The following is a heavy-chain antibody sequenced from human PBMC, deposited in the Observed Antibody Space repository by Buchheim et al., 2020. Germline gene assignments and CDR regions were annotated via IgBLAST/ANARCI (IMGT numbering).Heavy chain of an antibody. V-gene: IGHV3-30*18. Sequence: QVQLVESGGGVVQPGRSLRLSCAASGFTFSSYGMHWVRQAPGKGLEWVAVISYDGSNKYYADSVKGRFTISRDKSKNTLYLQMNSLRAEDTAVYYCAKDLQGDSWYNHFMDVWGKGTT. CDR3: AKDLQGDSWYNHFMDV. J-gene: IGHJ6*03. CDR2: ISYDGSNK. D-gene: IGHD6-13*01. CDR1: GFTFSSYG.